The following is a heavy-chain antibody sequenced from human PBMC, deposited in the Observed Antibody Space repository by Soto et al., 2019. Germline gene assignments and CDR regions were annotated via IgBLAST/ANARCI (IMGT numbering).Heavy chain of an antibody. V-gene: IGHV3-30-3*01. CDR1: GFTFSSYA. CDR2: ISYDGSNK. CDR3: ARDLAYNTAAGTYAYYGMDV. Sequence: QVQLVESGGGVVQPGRSLRLSCAASGFTFSSYAMHWVRQAPGKGLEWVAVISYDGSNKYYADSVKGRFTISRDNSKNTLYLQMNSLRAEDTAVYYCARDLAYNTAAGTYAYYGMDVWGQGTTVTVSS. J-gene: IGHJ6*02. D-gene: IGHD6-13*01.